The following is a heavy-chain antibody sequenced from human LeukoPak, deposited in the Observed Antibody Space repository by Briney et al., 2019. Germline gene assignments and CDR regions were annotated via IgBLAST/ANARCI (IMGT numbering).Heavy chain of an antibody. CDR2: IKQDGSEK. Sequence: GGSLRLSCAASGFTFSNYWLSWLRQAPGKGLEWVANIKQDGSEKYYVDSVKGRFTISRDNAKNSLYLQVNSLSAEDTAVYYCARDRYCSGTTCYYTFDIWGQGTMVTVSS. CDR3: ARDRYCSGTTCYYTFDI. CDR1: GFTFSNYW. J-gene: IGHJ3*02. V-gene: IGHV3-7*01. D-gene: IGHD2-2*01.